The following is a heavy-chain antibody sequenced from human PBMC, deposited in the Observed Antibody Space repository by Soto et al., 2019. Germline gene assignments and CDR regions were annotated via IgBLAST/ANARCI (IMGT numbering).Heavy chain of an antibody. D-gene: IGHD1-7*01. CDR1: GGSISSYY. V-gene: IGHV4-59*01. CDR2: IYYSGST. J-gene: IGHJ6*02. Sequence: SETLSLTCTVSGGSISSYYWSWIRQPPGKGLDWIGFIYYSGSTNYNPSLKSRVTISVDTSKNQFSLKLSSVTAADTAVYYCAREGLTGTIGLYYYYGMDVWGQGTTVTVSS. CDR3: AREGLTGTIGLYYYYGMDV.